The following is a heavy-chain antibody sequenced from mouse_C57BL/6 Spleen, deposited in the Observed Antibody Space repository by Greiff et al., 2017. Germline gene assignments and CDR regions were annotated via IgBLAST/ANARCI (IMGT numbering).Heavy chain of an antibody. CDR3: ASEVPYYYGSHD. D-gene: IGHD1-1*01. V-gene: IGHV1-64*01. CDR2: IHPTSGST. Sequence: QVHVKQSGAELVKPGASVKLSCKASGYTFTSYWMHWVKQRPGQGLEWIGMIHPTSGSTNYNEKFKSKATLTVDKSSSTAYMQLSSLTSEDSAVYYCASEVPYYYGSHDWGKGTSVTVSS. CDR1: GYTFTSYW. J-gene: IGHJ4*01.